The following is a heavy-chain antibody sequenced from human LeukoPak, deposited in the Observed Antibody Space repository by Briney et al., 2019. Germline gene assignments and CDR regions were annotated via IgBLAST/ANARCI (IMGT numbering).Heavy chain of an antibody. CDR3: ARDAKDDVLTNYYRWFDP. J-gene: IGHJ5*02. CDR2: IIPIFGTA. CDR1: GGTFSSYA. Sequence: GASVKVSLKASGGTFSSYAISWVRQAPGQGLEWMGGIIPIFGTANYAQKFQGRVTITADKSTSTAYMELSSLRSEDTAFYYCARDAKDDVLTNYYRWFDPWGQGTLVTVSS. V-gene: IGHV1-69*06. D-gene: IGHD3-9*01.